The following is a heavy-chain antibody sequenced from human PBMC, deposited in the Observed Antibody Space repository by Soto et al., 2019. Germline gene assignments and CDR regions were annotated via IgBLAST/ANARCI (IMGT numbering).Heavy chain of an antibody. CDR3: ARVGGALGDLDY. J-gene: IGHJ4*02. Sequence: VASVKVSCKASGYTFATYAVSWVRQAPGQGLEWMGWISAYNGNTINAQKFQGRVTLTTDTSTSTAYMALTSLTSDDTAVYYCARVGGALGDLDYWGQGTLVTVSS. CDR1: GYTFATYA. CDR2: ISAYNGNT. D-gene: IGHD3-16*01. V-gene: IGHV1-18*01.